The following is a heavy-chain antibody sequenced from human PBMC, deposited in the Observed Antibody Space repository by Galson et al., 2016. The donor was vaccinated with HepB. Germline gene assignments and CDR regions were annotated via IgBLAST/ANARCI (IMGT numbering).Heavy chain of an antibody. J-gene: IGHJ6*02. CDR1: GDTLRKFS. CDR2: IIPPFGTP. CDR3: ARDLSLSGSHHYGMDV. V-gene: IGHV1-69*06. Sequence: SVKVSCKASGDTLRKFSLSWVRQAPGQGLEWMRGIIPPFGTPKYAQKFTARVTMTADKSTNTAYMELSGLRSEDTAVYYCARDLSLSGSHHYGMDVWGQGTTVTVSS. D-gene: IGHD5-12*01.